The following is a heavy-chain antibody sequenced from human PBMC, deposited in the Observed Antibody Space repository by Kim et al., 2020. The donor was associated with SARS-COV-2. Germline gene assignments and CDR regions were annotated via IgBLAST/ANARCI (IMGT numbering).Heavy chain of an antibody. D-gene: IGHD6-25*01. J-gene: IGHJ4*02. V-gene: IGHV6-1*01. CDR3: AREGSVSQDFDY. Sequence: DYAVSVKSRIAINPETSKSQFSLHLNSVTPEDTAVYYCAREGSVSQDFDYWGQGTLVTVSS.